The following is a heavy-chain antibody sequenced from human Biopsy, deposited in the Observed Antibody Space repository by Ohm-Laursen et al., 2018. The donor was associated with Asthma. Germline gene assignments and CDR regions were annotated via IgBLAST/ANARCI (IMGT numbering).Heavy chain of an antibody. V-gene: IGHV4-30-2*06. CDR2: IHRNGNT. J-gene: IGHJ4*02. D-gene: IGHD2-21*02. CDR3: ARGWNCGGDCYSLDS. Sequence: PSETLSLTCVVSGDSIDSGDYSWTWIRQSPGLGLEWVGYIHRNGNTYYDPTLKNQVTISIDRSKNLFSPRLRSVTAADTAVYYCARGWNCGGDCYSLDSWGQGTLVTVSS. CDR1: GDSIDSGDYS.